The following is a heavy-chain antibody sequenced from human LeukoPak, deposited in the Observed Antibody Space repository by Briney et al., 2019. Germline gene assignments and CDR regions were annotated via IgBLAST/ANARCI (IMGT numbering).Heavy chain of an antibody. CDR1: GGSISSYY. J-gene: IGHJ5*02. D-gene: IGHD3-22*01. V-gene: IGHV4-59*01. CDR3: ARGRRPIYYYDSSGYYVWFDP. CDR2: IYYSGSI. Sequence: SETLSLTCTVSGGSISSYYWSWIRQPPGKGLEWIGYIYYSGSINYNPSLKSRVTISVDTSKNQFSLKLSSVTAADTAVYYCARGRRPIYYYDSSGYYVWFDPWGQGTLVTVSS.